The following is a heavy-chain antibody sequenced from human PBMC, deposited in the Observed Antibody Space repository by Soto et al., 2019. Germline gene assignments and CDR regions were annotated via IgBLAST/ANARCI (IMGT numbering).Heavy chain of an antibody. D-gene: IGHD5-12*01. J-gene: IGHJ4*02. CDR2: MNPNSTNT. Sequence: EASVKVSCKASGGTFSSYTISWVRQATGQGLEWMGWMNPNSTNTGYAQKFQGRVTMTRNTSISTAYMELSRLRSEDTAVYYCARGGASALGGVQYSGYDYFDYWGQGTLVTVSS. V-gene: IGHV1-8*02. CDR1: GGTFSSYT. CDR3: ARGGASALGGVQYSGYDYFDY.